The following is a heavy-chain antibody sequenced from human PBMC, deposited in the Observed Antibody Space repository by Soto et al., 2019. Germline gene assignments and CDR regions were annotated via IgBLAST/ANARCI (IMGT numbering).Heavy chain of an antibody. D-gene: IGHD2-2*01. Sequence: QVQLVQSGAEVKKPGSSVKVSCKASGGTFSSYAISWVRQAPGQGLEWMGGIIPIFGTANYAQKFQGRVTITADESTSTAYMELSSLRSEDTAVYYCATSATGRSSTSCSHYYYGMDVWGQGTTVTVSS. CDR2: IIPIFGTA. J-gene: IGHJ6*02. CDR1: GGTFSSYA. CDR3: ATSATGRSSTSCSHYYYGMDV. V-gene: IGHV1-69*01.